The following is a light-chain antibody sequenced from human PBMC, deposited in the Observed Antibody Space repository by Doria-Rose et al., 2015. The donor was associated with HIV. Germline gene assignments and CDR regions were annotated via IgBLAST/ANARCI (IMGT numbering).Light chain of an antibody. Sequence: TPSPSSVSASVGDRVTITCRASEAISSWLVWYQQKPGKAPKVLIYAASTLQSGVPSRFSGSGFGTDFTLTISNLQPEDFATYYCQQSNSFPITFGQGTRLEIK. V-gene: IGKV1-12*01. J-gene: IGKJ5*01. CDR2: AAS. CDR3: QQSNSFPIT. CDR1: EAISSW.